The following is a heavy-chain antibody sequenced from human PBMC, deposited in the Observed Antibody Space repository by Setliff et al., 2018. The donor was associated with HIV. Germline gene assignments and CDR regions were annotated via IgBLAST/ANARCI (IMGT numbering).Heavy chain of an antibody. CDR3: ARGAWYTSGWYSSRYMDV. CDR1: GYTFTNYD. V-gene: IGHV1-18*01. D-gene: IGHD6-19*01. CDR2: ISTYNGNA. J-gene: IGHJ6*03. Sequence: ASVKVSCKASGYTFTNYDINWVRQAPGQGLEWMGWISTYNGNANYAQKFQDRVTITADESTTTVYMELSSLTSEDTAVYYCARGAWYTSGWYSSRYMDVWGKGTTVTVSS.